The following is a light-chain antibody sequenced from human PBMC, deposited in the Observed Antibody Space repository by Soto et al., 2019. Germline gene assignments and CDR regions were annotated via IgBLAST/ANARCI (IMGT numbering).Light chain of an antibody. Sequence: IQLTQSPSSLSASVGDRVTISCRASQGIANFLAWYQQKPGKAPKLLIYGASNLQSGVPSRFSGSGSGTYFTLTISSLQPEDFATYYCQQLNSFPIPFGPGTKVDIK. CDR1: QGIANF. J-gene: IGKJ3*01. V-gene: IGKV1-9*01. CDR2: GAS. CDR3: QQLNSFPIP.